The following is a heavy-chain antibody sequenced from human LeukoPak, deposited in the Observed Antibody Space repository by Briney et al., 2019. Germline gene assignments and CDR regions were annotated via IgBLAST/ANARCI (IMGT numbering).Heavy chain of an antibody. J-gene: IGHJ4*02. Sequence: SGGSLRLSCAASGFIFNSHAMSWVRQAPGKGLEWVSGINGNGASTYYSDSVKGRFTISRDNSKNTVYLLMSSLRAEDTAVYYCAKDQGYSYYYLDYWGQGTLVTVSS. D-gene: IGHD5-18*01. CDR3: AKDQGYSYYYLDY. CDR2: INGNGAST. V-gene: IGHV3-23*01. CDR1: GFIFNSHA.